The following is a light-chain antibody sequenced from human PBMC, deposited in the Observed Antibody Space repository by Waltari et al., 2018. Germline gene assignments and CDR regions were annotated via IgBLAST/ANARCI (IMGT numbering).Light chain of an antibody. CDR1: SSNIGAGYD. J-gene: IGLJ1*01. CDR2: GNS. CDR3: QSYDRSLSGYV. V-gene: IGLV1-40*01. Sequence: QSVLTQPPSVSGAPGQRVTISCTGSSSNIGAGYDVHWYKHLPRTAPKLLIYGNSNRPSGVPDRFSGSNSDTSASLAITGLQAEDEADYYCQSYDRSLSGYVFGSGTKVTVL.